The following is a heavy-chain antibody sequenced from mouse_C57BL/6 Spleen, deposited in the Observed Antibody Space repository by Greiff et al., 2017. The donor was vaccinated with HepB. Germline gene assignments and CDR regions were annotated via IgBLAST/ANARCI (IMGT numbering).Heavy chain of an antibody. V-gene: IGHV1-22*01. Sequence: EVQLQQSGPELVKPGASVKMSCKASGYTFTDYNMHWVKQSHGKSPEWVGYINPNNGGTSYNQKFKGKATLTVNKASSTAYMEILSLKSGDSAVYYCSRRYYYGYYVGAMDYWGQGTSVTVSS. CDR1: GYTFTDYN. D-gene: IGHD2-3*01. CDR3: SRRYYYGYYVGAMDY. CDR2: INPNNGGT. J-gene: IGHJ4*01.